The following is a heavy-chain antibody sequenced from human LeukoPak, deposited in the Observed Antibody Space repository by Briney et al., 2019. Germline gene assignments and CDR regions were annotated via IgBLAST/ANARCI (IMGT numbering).Heavy chain of an antibody. Sequence: TGGSLRLSCAASGFTFSSYAMSWVRQALGKGLEWIGYIYYSGSTNYNPSLKSRVTISVDTSKNQFSLKLSSVTAADTAVYYCARLTYTWGVYWGQGTLVTVSS. V-gene: IGHV4-59*08. CDR1: GFTFSSYA. J-gene: IGHJ4*02. D-gene: IGHD3-10*01. CDR3: ARLTYTWGVY. CDR2: IYYSGST.